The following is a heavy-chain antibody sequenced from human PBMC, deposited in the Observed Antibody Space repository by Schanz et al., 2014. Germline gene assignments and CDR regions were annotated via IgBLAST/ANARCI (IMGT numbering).Heavy chain of an antibody. Sequence: VQLVESGGGLVQPGRSLRLSCAASGFTFSTHAMHWVRQAPGKGLEWVAVIWNDGNKKYYSESVQGRFSISRDNSKNTLYLQMNSLRTEDTAVYYCARGGRTAGAFDIWGQGTMVTVSS. CDR3: ARGGRTAGAFDI. CDR2: IWNDGNKK. J-gene: IGHJ3*02. V-gene: IGHV3-33*08. CDR1: GFTFSTHA. D-gene: IGHD1-1*01.